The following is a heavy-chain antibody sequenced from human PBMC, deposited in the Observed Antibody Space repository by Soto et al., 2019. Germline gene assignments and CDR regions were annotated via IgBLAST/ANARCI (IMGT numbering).Heavy chain of an antibody. CDR2: ISAYNGNT. Sequence: ASVKVSCKASGYTFTSYGISWVRQAPGQGLEWMGWISAYNGNTNYAQKLQGRVTMTTDTSTSTAYMELRSLRSDDTAVYYCARNSPYCGGACPHDAFDIWGQGTMVTVSS. D-gene: IGHD2-21*02. CDR1: GYTFTSYG. CDR3: ARNSPYCGGACPHDAFDI. V-gene: IGHV1-18*01. J-gene: IGHJ3*02.